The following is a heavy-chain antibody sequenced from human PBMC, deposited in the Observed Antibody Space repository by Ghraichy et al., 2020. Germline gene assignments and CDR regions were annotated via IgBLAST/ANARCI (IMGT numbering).Heavy chain of an antibody. CDR2: IIPMFGAA. J-gene: IGHJ3*02. CDR3: ARDRPIEVAANDAFDI. D-gene: IGHD6-19*01. CDR1: GGTFSNYA. Sequence: SLKVSCKASGGTFSNYAISWVRQAPGQRLEWMGGIIPMFGAANYPQKFQGRVTITADKSTSTAYMKLSDLRSEDTAVYYCARDRPIEVAANDAFDIWGQGTMVTVSS. V-gene: IGHV1-69*06.